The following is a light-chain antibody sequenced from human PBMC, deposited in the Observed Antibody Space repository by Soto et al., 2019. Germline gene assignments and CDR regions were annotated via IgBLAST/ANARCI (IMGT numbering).Light chain of an antibody. V-gene: IGKV1-6*01. CDR1: QDIRYD. Sequence: AIQMTQSPSSLSASVGDRVTITCRASQDIRYDLGWYQQKPGRAPKLLIWAATSLYSGVPSRFRGSVSGTDFPLTISSLRPEDFATYYCLQDYISPRTSGQGTKVE. CDR3: LQDYISPRT. J-gene: IGKJ1*01. CDR2: AAT.